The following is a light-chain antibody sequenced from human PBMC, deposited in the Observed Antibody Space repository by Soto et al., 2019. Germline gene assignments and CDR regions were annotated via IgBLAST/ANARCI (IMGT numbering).Light chain of an antibody. CDR1: QTFTNNY. J-gene: IGKJ2*01. CDR3: QQYGSSPYT. V-gene: IGKV3-20*01. Sequence: EIVLTQSPGTLSLSPGGRAILSCRASQTFTNNYLAWYQQRPGQAPRLLIYGASSRATGIPDRFSGSGSGTDFTLIISGLGPEDSAVYYCQQYGSSPYTFGQGTKWEIK. CDR2: GAS.